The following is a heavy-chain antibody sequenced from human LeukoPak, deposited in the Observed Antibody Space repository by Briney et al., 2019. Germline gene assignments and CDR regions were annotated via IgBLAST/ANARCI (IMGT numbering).Heavy chain of an antibody. Sequence: SETLSLTCTVSGASVTDCYWSWIRQSPGKGLEWISYIHHSGNSDYNPSLRSRATTSLDTSKNQFSLNLISVTAADTAVYYCTRGHWGLQSWSQGTLVTVSS. D-gene: IGHD7-27*01. J-gene: IGHJ5*02. CDR2: IHHSGNS. CDR3: TRGHWGLQS. CDR1: GASVTDCY. V-gene: IGHV4-59*02.